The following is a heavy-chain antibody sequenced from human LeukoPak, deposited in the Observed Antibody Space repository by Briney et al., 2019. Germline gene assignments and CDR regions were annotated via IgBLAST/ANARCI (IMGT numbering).Heavy chain of an antibody. CDR1: VLPFSSYG. V-gene: IGHV3-33*01. CDR3: ARDEEYYYGSSGYPFDY. J-gene: IGHJ4*02. CDR2: KWYDGSNK. Sequence: GRSVTLLCAPCVLPFSSYGMHWVRQAPGEGLEWVGVKWYDGSNKYYADSVKGRYTISRDNSKNSQYLQMNSLRAEDTAVYYCARDEEYYYGSSGYPFDYWGQGTLVTVSS. D-gene: IGHD3-22*01.